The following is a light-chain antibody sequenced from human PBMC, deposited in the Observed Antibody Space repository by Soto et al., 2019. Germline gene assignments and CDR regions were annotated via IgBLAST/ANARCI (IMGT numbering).Light chain of an antibody. J-gene: IGKJ1*01. CDR3: QQYNSYSRT. CDR2: KAS. V-gene: IGKV1-5*03. CDR1: QSISSW. Sequence: DIQMTQSPSTLSASVGDRVTITCRASQSISSWLAWYQQKPGKAPKLLSYKASSLESGVPSRFSGSGSGTEFTLTISSLQPDEFATYYCQQYNSYSRTFGKGTKVEIK.